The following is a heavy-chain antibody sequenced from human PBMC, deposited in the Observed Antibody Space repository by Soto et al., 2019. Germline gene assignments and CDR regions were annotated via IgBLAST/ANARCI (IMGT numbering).Heavy chain of an antibody. CDR2: VSPPFRTS. Sequence: QVQLVQSGAEVQKPGSSVKVSCKTSGVSFNNNGIGWVRQAPGHGLEWMGGVSPPFRTSNYARKFQGGISITADASTGTVNMELSSLTSEDTAQYYCARVLYYGSGSYSPYGMDVWGQGTTVTVSS. CDR3: ARVLYYGSGSYSPYGMDV. J-gene: IGHJ6*02. V-gene: IGHV1-69*01. CDR1: GVSFNNNG. D-gene: IGHD3-10*01.